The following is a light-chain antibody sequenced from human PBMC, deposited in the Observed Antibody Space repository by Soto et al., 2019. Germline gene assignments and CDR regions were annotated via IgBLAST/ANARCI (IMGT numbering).Light chain of an antibody. CDR3: QQYKNWPPLT. CDR1: QSVGSA. CDR2: GAS. Sequence: EIVMTQSPATLSVSPGETATLSCRASQSVGSAVAWYQHKPGQAPRLLIVGASIRATGVPGRFSGGGSGTEFTLTISSLQSEVFAVYYCQQYKNWPPLTFGGGTTVEI. V-gene: IGKV3-15*01. J-gene: IGKJ4*01.